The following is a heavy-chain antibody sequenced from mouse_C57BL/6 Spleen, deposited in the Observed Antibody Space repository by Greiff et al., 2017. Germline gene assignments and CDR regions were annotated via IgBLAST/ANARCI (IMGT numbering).Heavy chain of an antibody. Sequence: EVKLMESGGGLVKPGGSLKLSCAASGFTFSSYAMSWVRQTPEKRLEWVATISDGGSYTYYPDNVKGRFTISRDNAKNNLYLQMSHLKSEDTAMYYCAREYYGSSLYYAMDYWGQGTSVTVSS. CDR1: GFTFSSYA. J-gene: IGHJ4*01. V-gene: IGHV5-4*01. CDR2: ISDGGSYT. D-gene: IGHD1-1*01. CDR3: AREYYGSSLYYAMDY.